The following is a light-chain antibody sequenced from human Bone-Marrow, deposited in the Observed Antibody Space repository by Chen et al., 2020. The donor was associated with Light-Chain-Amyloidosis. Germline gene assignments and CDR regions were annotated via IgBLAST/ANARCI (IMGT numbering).Light chain of an antibody. CDR2: DDS. CDR3: QVWDRSSDRPV. J-gene: IGLJ3*02. V-gene: IGLV3-21*02. Sequence: SYVLTQPSSVSVDPGETATIACGGNNIGSTSVHWYQQTPGQAPLLVVYDDSDRPSGIPEGLSGSNSGNTATLTISRVEAGDEADYYCQVWDRSSDRPVFGGGTKLTVL. CDR1: NIGSTS.